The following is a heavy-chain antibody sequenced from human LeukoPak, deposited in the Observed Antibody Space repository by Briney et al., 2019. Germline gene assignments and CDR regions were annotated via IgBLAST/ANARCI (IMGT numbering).Heavy chain of an antibody. Sequence: GASVKVSCKASGYTFTGYYMHWVRQAPGQGLEWMGWINPDSGGTNYAQKFQGWVTMTRDTSISTAYMELSRLRSDDTAVYYCARAVRSWYYSDYWGQGTLVTVSS. D-gene: IGHD6-13*01. V-gene: IGHV1-2*04. CDR2: INPDSGGT. J-gene: IGHJ4*02. CDR3: ARAVRSWYYSDY. CDR1: GYTFTGYY.